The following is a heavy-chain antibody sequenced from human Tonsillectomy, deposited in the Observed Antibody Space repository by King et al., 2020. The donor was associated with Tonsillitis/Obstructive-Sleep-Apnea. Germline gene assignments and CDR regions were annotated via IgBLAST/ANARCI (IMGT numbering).Heavy chain of an antibody. Sequence: QLVQSGGGVVQPGRSLRLSCAASGFTFSSYAMHWVRQAPGKGLEWVVLISYDGSNKYHADSVKGRFTISRDNSKNTLYLQMNSLRAEDTAVYYCARDSSSWDYYYGMDVWGQGTTVTVSS. D-gene: IGHD6-13*01. J-gene: IGHJ6*02. V-gene: IGHV3-30*04. CDR1: GFTFSSYA. CDR3: ARDSSSWDYYYGMDV. CDR2: ISYDGSNK.